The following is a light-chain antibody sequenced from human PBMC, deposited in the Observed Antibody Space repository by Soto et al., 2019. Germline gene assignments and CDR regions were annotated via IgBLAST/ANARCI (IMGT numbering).Light chain of an antibody. V-gene: IGLV1-44*01. J-gene: IGLJ2*01. CDR3: AAWDDSLNAVV. CDR2: SYN. CDR1: SSNIGNNP. Sequence: QAVVTQPPSASGTPGQRVTISCSGSSSNIGNNPVNWYQQLPGTAPKLLIYSYNQRPSGVPDRFSGSQSGTSASLAISGLQSDDEADYFCAAWDDSLNAVVFGGGTQLTVL.